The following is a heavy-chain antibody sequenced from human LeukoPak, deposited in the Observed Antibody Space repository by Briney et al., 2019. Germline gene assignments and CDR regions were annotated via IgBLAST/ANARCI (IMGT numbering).Heavy chain of an antibody. CDR2: INHNGGT. V-gene: IGHV4-34*01. Sequence: SETLSLTCAVYGGSFSGYYWGWIRQSPGKGLEWIGEINHNGGTNYNPSLKSRVTISVDTSNNQFSLKLSSVTAADTAVYYCARAGQQWLADYYYYYVDVWGTGTTVTVSS. CDR3: ARAGQQWLADYYYYYVDV. CDR1: GGSFSGYY. J-gene: IGHJ6*03. D-gene: IGHD6-19*01.